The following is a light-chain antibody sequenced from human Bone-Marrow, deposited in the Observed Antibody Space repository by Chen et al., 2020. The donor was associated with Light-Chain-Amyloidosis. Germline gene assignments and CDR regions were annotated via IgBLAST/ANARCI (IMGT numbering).Light chain of an antibody. V-gene: IGLV6-57*01. J-gene: IGLJ3*02. CDR2: EDD. CDR1: SGSIATNY. CDR3: QSYQGSSQGV. Sequence: NFMLTQPHSVSEAPGKTVIISCTRSSGSIATNYVQWYQHRPGSSPTTVIYEDDQRPSGVPDRFAGSIYRYSNSASLTISGLKTEDEAHYDCQSYQGSSQGVFGGGTKLTVL.